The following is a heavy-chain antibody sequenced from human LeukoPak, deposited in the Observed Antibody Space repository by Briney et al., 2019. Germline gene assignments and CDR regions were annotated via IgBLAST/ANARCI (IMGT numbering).Heavy chain of an antibody. Sequence: GGSLRLSCAASGFTFSNYAMSWIRQAPGKGLEWVSYISSSGTTIYYADSVKGRFTISRDNAKNSLYLQMNSLRAEDTAVYYCARRRDSGSLQHFDYWGQGTLVTVSS. J-gene: IGHJ4*02. CDR1: GFTFSNYA. CDR2: ISSSGTTI. V-gene: IGHV3-11*01. D-gene: IGHD1-26*01. CDR3: ARRRDSGSLQHFDY.